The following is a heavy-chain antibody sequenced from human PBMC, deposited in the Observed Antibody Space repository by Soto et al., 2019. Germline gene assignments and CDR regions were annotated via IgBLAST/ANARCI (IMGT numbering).Heavy chain of an antibody. V-gene: IGHV1-18*01. Sequence: ASVEVCCKASGVTYSSYAISWVRQAPGQGLEWMGGIIPIFGNTNYAQKLQGRVTMTTDTSTSTAYMELRSLRSDDAAVDYCASGQWLVHSYLGQGTLVTVSS. D-gene: IGHD6-19*01. CDR1: GVTYSSYA. CDR3: ASGQWLVHSY. CDR2: IIPIFGNT. J-gene: IGHJ4*02.